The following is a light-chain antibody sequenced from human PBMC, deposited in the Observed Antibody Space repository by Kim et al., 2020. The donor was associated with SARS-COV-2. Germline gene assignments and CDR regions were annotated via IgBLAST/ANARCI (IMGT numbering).Light chain of an antibody. CDR2: RAS. V-gene: IGKV1-5*03. J-gene: IGKJ1*01. CDR1: QSISSW. CDR3: QQYNTCPLT. Sequence: ASVGYRVSITCRARQSISSWLAWYQQRQGKAPKVLIYRASDLEGGVPSRFSGSVSGTEFTLTISSLQPDDFAAYYCQQYNTCPLTFGQGTKVEIK.